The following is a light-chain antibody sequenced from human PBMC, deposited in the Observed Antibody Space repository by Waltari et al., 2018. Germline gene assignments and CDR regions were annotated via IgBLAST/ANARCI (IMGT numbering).Light chain of an antibody. J-gene: IGLJ2*01. CDR2: SNN. V-gene: IGLV1-44*01. CDR1: SSHPGSNT. CDR3: AAWDDSLNGVV. Sequence: QSVLTQPPSASGTPGQRVTISFSGSSSHPGSNTLNWYQQPPGTAPKLLIYSNNQRPSGVPDRFSGSKSGTSASLAISGLQSEDEADYYCAAWDDSLNGVVFGGGTKLTVL.